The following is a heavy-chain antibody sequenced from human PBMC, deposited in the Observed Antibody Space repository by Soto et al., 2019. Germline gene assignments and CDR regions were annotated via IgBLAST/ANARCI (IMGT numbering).Heavy chain of an antibody. CDR1: GYTFTSHY. CDR3: ARNIVVVPAANRYYYYMDV. Sequence: GASVKVSCKASGYTFTSHYMHWVRQAPGQGLEWMGIINPSGGSTSYAQKFQGRVTMTRDTSTSTVYMELSSLRSEDTAVYYCARNIVVVPAANRYYYYMDVWGKGTTVTVSS. V-gene: IGHV1-46*03. D-gene: IGHD2-2*01. J-gene: IGHJ6*03. CDR2: INPSGGST.